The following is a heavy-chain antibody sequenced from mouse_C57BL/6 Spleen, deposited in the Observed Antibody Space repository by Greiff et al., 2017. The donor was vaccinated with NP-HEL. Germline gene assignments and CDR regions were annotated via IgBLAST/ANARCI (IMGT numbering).Heavy chain of an antibody. J-gene: IGHJ3*01. CDR2: IDPEDGDT. CDR1: GFKIKDSY. Sequence: SGAELVRPGASVKLSCPASGFKIKDSYMPWVKQRPEQGLEWIGRIDPEDGDTEYAPKFQGKATMTADTSSNTAYLQLSSLTSEDTAVYYCTTSKRTWFAYWGQGTLVTVSA. V-gene: IGHV14-1*01. D-gene: IGHD2-5*01. CDR3: TTSKRTWFAY.